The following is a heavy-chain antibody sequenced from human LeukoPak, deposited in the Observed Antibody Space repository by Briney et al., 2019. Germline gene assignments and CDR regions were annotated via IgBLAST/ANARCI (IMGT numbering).Heavy chain of an antibody. J-gene: IGHJ4*02. CDR2: ISSNGGST. CDR3: ARYLRRSLPPGPFDY. CDR1: GFTFSSYA. D-gene: IGHD1-26*01. Sequence: GGSLRLSCAAAGFTFSSYAMHWDRQAPGKGLEYVSAISSNGGSTYYANSVKGRFTISRDNSKNTLYLQMGSLRTEDMAVYYCARYLRRSLPPGPFDYWGRGTLVTVSS. V-gene: IGHV3-64*01.